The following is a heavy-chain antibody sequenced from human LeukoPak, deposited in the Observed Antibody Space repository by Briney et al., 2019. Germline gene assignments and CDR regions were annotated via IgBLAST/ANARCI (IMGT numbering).Heavy chain of an antibody. CDR1: GGTFSSDA. CDR2: INPNGGST. Sequence: GSVKVSCKASGGTFSSDAISWVRQAPGQGLEWMGIINPNGGSTNYGQKFQGRVTMTRDTSTSTVYMELSSLTSEDTAVYYCASGGPTPGITVAGSWVYFQLWGQGTLVTVSS. J-gene: IGHJ1*01. D-gene: IGHD6-19*01. CDR3: ASGGPTPGITVAGSWVYFQL. V-gene: IGHV1-46*01.